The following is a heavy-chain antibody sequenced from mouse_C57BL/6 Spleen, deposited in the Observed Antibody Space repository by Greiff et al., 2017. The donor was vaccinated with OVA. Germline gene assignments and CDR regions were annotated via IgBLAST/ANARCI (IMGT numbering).Heavy chain of an antibody. CDR3: ARSSNYYGSSYKDY. D-gene: IGHD1-1*01. CDR1: GYTFTSYW. V-gene: IGHV1-72*01. CDR2: IDPNSGGT. J-gene: IGHJ2*01. Sequence: QVQLQQPGAELVKPGASVTLSCKASGYTFTSYWMHWVKQRPGRGLEWIGRIDPNSGGTKYNEKFTSQATLTVDKPSSTAYMQLSSLTSEDSAVYYCARSSNYYGSSYKDYWGQGTTLTVSS.